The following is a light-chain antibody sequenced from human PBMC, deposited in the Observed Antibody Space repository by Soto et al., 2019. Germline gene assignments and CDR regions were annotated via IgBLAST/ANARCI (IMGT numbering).Light chain of an antibody. CDR3: GSYAVSFVV. V-gene: IGLV2-11*01. Sequence: QCALTQPRSVSGSPGQSVTISCTGTSSDVGGYNYVSWYQQHPGKAPKLMIYDVSKRPSGVPDRFSGSKSGNTASLTISGLQSYYEADYYCGSYAVSFVVVVGVTNVTV. J-gene: IGLJ2*01. CDR2: DVS. CDR1: SSDVGGYNY.